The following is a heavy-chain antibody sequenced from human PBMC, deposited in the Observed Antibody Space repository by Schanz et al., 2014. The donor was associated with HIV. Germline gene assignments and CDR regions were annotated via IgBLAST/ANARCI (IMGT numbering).Heavy chain of an antibody. Sequence: EVQLVESGGGLVQPGRSLRISCATSGFTFDDYAVHWVRQAPGKGLEWVSGISWNSGEIGYADSVKGRFTISRDNTKKSLYMQMNSLRAEDTALYYCAKDNGGWLHPYGMDVWGQGTTVTVSS. D-gene: IGHD5-12*01. CDR2: ISWNSGEI. CDR1: GFTFDDYA. V-gene: IGHV3-9*01. J-gene: IGHJ6*02. CDR3: AKDNGGWLHPYGMDV.